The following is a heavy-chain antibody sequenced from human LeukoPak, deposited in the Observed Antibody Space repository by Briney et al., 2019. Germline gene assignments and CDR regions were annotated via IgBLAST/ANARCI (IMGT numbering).Heavy chain of an antibody. D-gene: IGHD5-18*01. CDR1: GFTFSSYG. J-gene: IGHJ6*02. CDR3: AREGLLYGMDV. CDR2: IWYDGSNK. V-gene: IGHV3-33*01. Sequence: GRSLRLSCAASGFTFSSYGMHWVRQAPGKGLEWVAVIWYDGSNKYYADSVKGRFTISRDDSKNTLYLQMNSLRAEDTAVYYCAREGLLYGMDVWGQGTTVTVSS.